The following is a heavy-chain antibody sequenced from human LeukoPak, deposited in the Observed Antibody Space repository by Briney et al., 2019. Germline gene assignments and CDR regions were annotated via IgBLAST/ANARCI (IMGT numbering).Heavy chain of an antibody. CDR2: IYSGGST. D-gene: IGHD2-2*01. V-gene: IGHV3-53*01. J-gene: IGHJ4*02. CDR1: GFPVSSNY. CDR3: ARVRKEYQLLLFDY. Sequence: GGSLRLSCAASGFPVSSNYMSWVRQAPGKGLEWVSVIYSGGSTYYADSVKGRFTISRDNSKNTLYLQMNSLRAEDTAVYYCARVRKEYQLLLFDYWGQGTLVTVSS.